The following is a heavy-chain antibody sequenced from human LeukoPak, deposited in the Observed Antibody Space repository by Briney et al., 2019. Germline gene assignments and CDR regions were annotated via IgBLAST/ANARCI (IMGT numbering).Heavy chain of an antibody. CDR3: ARSYYGSGTSYGMDV. J-gene: IGHJ6*02. CDR1: GFTFSRHW. Sequence: GGSLRLSCAVSGFTFSRHWMSWVRQAPGKGLEWLANIEQDGSEKYYVDSVEGRFTISRDNAKNSLYLQMNSLRAEDTAVYYCARSYYGSGTSYGMDVWGQGTTVTVSS. D-gene: IGHD3-10*01. CDR2: IEQDGSEK. V-gene: IGHV3-7*01.